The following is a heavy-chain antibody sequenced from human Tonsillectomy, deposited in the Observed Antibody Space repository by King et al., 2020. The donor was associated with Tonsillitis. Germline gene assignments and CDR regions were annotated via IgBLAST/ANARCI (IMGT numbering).Heavy chain of an antibody. Sequence: QLQESGPGLVKPSETLSLTCTVSSGSISSASYYWGWIRLPPGMGLEWIGSVYYSGSTYYNPSLKSRVTISVDTSKNQFSLKLSSVTAADTAVYYCARIQVLANYYYYYMDVWGKGTTVTVSS. CDR3: ARIQVLANYYYYYMDV. D-gene: IGHD4/OR15-4a*01. V-gene: IGHV4-39*01. CDR1: SGSISSASYY. CDR2: VYYSGST. J-gene: IGHJ6*03.